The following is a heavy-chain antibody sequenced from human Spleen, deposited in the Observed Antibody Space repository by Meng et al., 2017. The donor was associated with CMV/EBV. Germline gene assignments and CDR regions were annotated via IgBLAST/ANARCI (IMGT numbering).Heavy chain of an antibody. D-gene: IGHD3-9*01. J-gene: IGHJ4*02. CDR3: ARGAPYTGYPIDS. Sequence: GESLKISCVVSGFTFSGYEMTWVRQAPGKGLEWVSTISGGGSYTYDAAAVRGRFTISRDNAQNSLYLQMSRLRVEDTAVYYCARGAPYTGYPIDSWGLGSLVTVSS. V-gene: IGHV3-21*01. CDR2: ISGGGSYT. CDR1: GFTFSGYE.